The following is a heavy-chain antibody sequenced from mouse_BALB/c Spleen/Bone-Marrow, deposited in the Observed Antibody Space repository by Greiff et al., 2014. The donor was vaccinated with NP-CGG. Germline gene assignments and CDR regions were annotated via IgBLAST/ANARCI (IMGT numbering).Heavy chain of an antibody. CDR1: GYSITSGYY. D-gene: IGHD2-10*02. CDR3: ARGYGNLAY. V-gene: IGHV3-6*02. Sequence: ESGPGLVKPSQSLSLTCAVTGYSITSGYYWNWNRQFPGNKLEWMGYISYDGSNNQNPSLKNRISITRDTSKNQFFLRLNSVTTEDTVTYYCARGYGNLAYWGQGTLVTVSA. CDR2: ISYDGSN. J-gene: IGHJ3*01.